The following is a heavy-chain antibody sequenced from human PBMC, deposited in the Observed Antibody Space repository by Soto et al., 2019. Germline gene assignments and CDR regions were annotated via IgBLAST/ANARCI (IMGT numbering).Heavy chain of an antibody. Sequence: QITLRESGPTLVKPTQTLTLTCTISGFSLSTSGVGVGWIRQPPGKYLKWLALIYWDDVQRYSPSLKTRLTITKDTSRSQVVLTMTNMDPVDTATYYCAHSPCSGGTCYLFDYWGQGTLVTVSS. J-gene: IGHJ4*02. CDR3: AHSPCSGGTCYLFDY. CDR2: IYWDDVQ. D-gene: IGHD2-15*01. CDR1: GFSLSTSGVG. V-gene: IGHV2-5*02.